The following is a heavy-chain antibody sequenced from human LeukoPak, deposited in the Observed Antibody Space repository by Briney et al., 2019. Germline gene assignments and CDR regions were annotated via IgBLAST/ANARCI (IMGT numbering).Heavy chain of an antibody. D-gene: IGHD3-16*01. CDR1: GFTFSSYG. CDR2: IRDDGSNK. J-gene: IGHJ3*02. Sequence: GGSLRLSCAASGFTFSSYGMHWVRQAPGKGLEWVAFIRDDGSNKYYADSVNGRFTISRENSKTTLYLQINSLRAEDTAVYYCEKDRGGSKWYDAFDIWGQGTMVTVSS. CDR3: EKDRGGSKWYDAFDI. V-gene: IGHV3-30*02.